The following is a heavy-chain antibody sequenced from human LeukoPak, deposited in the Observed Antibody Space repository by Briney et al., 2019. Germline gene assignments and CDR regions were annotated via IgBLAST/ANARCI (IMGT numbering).Heavy chain of an antibody. D-gene: IGHD1-26*01. Sequence: GGSLRLSCAASGFTFSSYWMSWVRQAPGKGLEWVANIKQDGSEEYYVDSVKGRFTISRDNAKNSLYLQMNSLRAEDTAVYYCARAKGGSYYGGPRIAQVKTLGYCGQGTLVTASS. CDR3: ARAKGGSYYGGPRIAQVKTLGY. V-gene: IGHV3-7*01. CDR1: GFTFSSYW. J-gene: IGHJ4*02. CDR2: IKQDGSEE.